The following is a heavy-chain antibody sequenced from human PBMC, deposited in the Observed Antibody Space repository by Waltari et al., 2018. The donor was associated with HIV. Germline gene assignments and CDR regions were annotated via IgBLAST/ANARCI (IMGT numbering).Heavy chain of an antibody. CDR1: GFTFSHYG. Sequence: EVQLLESGGGLVQTGGSLRIYCAASGFTFSHYGMNWVRQAPGKGLEWVSAISGSGGNTYYASSLKGRFTISRDNSKNTLYLQRNSLRAEDTAVYFCVKEHQYSHTWYSYYGMDVWGQGTTVTVSS. D-gene: IGHD6-13*01. J-gene: IGHJ6*02. CDR2: ISGSGGNT. V-gene: IGHV3-23*01. CDR3: VKEHQYSHTWYSYYGMDV.